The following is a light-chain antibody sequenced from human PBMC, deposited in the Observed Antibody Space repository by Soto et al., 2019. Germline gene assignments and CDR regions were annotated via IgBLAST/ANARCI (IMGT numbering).Light chain of an antibody. CDR2: DTS. CDR3: QQFTNYIIT. CDR1: QAISSA. V-gene: IGKV1D-13*01. Sequence: AIQLTQSPSSLSASVGDRVTITCRASQAISSALAWYQQRPGKAPELLIYDTSSLQSGVPSRFSGSGSGTDFTLTISSLQPEDSATYYCQQFTNYIITFGQGTRLEIK. J-gene: IGKJ5*01.